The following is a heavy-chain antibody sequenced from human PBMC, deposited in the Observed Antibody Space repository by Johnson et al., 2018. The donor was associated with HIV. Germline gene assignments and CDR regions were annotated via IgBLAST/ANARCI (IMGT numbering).Heavy chain of an antibody. D-gene: IGHD2-21*02. CDR1: GFTFSDYY. Sequence: VQLVESGGGLVQPGGSLRLSCAASGFTFSDYYMSWIRHAPGKGLEWVSYISSSGSTIYYADSVKGRVTISRDNAKNSLYLQMNSLRAEDTAVYYCARAAYCGGDCYSGSRLDAFDIWGQGTMVTVSS. CDR2: ISSSGSTI. J-gene: IGHJ3*02. V-gene: IGHV3-11*04. CDR3: ARAAYCGGDCYSGSRLDAFDI.